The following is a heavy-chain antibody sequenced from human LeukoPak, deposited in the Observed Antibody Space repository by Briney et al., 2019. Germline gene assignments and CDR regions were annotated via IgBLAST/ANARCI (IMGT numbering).Heavy chain of an antibody. CDR3: AIETLGERYFDY. Sequence: SQTLSLTCTVSGGSISRGGYYWSWIRQHPGKGLEWIGCIYYSGSTYYNPSLKSRVTISVDTSKNQFSLKLSSVTAADTAVYYCAIETLGERYFDYWGQGTLVPVSS. J-gene: IGHJ4*02. V-gene: IGHV4-31*03. CDR1: GGSISRGGYY. CDR2: IYYSGST. D-gene: IGHD6-13*01.